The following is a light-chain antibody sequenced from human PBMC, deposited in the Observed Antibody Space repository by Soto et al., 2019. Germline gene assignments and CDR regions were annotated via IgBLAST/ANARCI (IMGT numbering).Light chain of an antibody. CDR3: QEHDNWT. V-gene: IGKV3-15*01. CDR2: GAS. Sequence: DILMTQSPATLSVSPGERATLSCRASQSVGSNLAWYQHKPGQAPRLLIYGASTRATGVPARFSGSGSGTELTLTICSMQSENFAVYYCQEHDNWTFGQGTKVELK. J-gene: IGKJ1*01. CDR1: QSVGSN.